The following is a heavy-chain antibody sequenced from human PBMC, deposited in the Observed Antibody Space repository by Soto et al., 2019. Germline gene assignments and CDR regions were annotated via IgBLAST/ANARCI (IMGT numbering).Heavy chain of an antibody. V-gene: IGHV1-8*01. J-gene: IGHJ6*03. Sequence: QVQLVQSGAEVKKPGASVKVSCKASGYTFTSYDINWVRQATGQGLEWIGWVNPNSGNTGYAQKLKRRVTITRNTSRSTDYMVMRSLGSKDTAVSYCARAGPCSSTSCYYYMDVWDKGTPVSVS. CDR1: GYTFTSYD. D-gene: IGHD2-2*01. CDR2: VNPNSGNT. CDR3: ARAGPCSSTSCYYYMDV.